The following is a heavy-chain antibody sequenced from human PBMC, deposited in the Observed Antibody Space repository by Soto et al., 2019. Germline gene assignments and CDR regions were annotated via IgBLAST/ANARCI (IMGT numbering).Heavy chain of an antibody. V-gene: IGHV1-69*05. CDR1: GGTFSSYA. Sequence: GASVKVSCKASGGTFSSYAISWVRQAPGQGLEWMGGIIPIFGTANYAQKFHKRVTLTRDMSTGTVYMELRSLTFEDTAIYYCTSEDVATGLVWGPGSLVTVSS. CDR3: TSEDVATGLV. CDR2: IIPIFGTA. J-gene: IGHJ4*02. D-gene: IGHD5-12*01.